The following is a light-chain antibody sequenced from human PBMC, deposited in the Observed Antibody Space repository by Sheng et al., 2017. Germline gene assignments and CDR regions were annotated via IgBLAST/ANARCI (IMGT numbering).Light chain of an antibody. V-gene: IGLV1-51*02. CDR1: SSNVATNS. J-gene: IGLJ3*02. Sequence: QSVLTQPPSVSAAPGQRVTISCSGHSSNVATNSLSWYQQVPGTAPKLLIYEGDKRPSGIPGRFSGSQSGTSATLGISGLQIGDEATYVCAAWDNSLASWVFGGGTELTVL. CDR3: AAWDNSLASWV. CDR2: EGD.